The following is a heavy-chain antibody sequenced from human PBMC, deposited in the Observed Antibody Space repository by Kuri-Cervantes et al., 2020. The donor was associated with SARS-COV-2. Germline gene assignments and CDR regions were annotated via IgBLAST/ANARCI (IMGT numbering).Heavy chain of an antibody. D-gene: IGHD3-10*01. J-gene: IGHJ6*03. Sequence: SETLSLTCTVSGGSISSGDYYWSWIRQPPGKGLEWIGYIYYSGSTYYNPSLKSRVTISVDTSKNQFSLKLSSVTAVDTAVYYCGRELDYYYYMDVWGKGTTVTDSS. V-gene: IGHV4-30-4*08. CDR2: IYYSGST. CDR3: GRELDYYYYMDV. CDR1: GGSISSGDYY.